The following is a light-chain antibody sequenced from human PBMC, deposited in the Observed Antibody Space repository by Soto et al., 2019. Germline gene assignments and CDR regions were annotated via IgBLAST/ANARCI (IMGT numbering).Light chain of an antibody. CDR2: GAS. CDR1: QSVSSN. J-gene: IGKJ1*01. V-gene: IGKV3-15*01. CDR3: QQYNNWPPWT. Sequence: EIVMTQSPATLSVSPGERATLSCRASQSVSSNLAWYQQKPGQAPRLLIYGASNRATGIPARFSGSGSGTDFTLTISSLPSEDFAVYYCQQYNNWPPWTFGQGTKVEIK.